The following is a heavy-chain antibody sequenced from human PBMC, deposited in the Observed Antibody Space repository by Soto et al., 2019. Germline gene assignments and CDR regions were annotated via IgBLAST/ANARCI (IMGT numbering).Heavy chain of an antibody. CDR2: ISWNSGSI. CDR1: GFTFDDYA. J-gene: IGHJ3*02. V-gene: IGHV3-9*01. Sequence: EVQLVESGGGLVQPGRSLRLSCAASGFTFDDYAMHWVRQAPGKGLEWVSGISWNSGSIGYADSVKGRFTISRDNAKNSLYLQMNSLRAEDTALYYCVRGDYSNDLPFCNLAAFDIWGQETMVTVSS. D-gene: IGHD4-4*01. CDR3: VRGDYSNDLPFCNLAAFDI.